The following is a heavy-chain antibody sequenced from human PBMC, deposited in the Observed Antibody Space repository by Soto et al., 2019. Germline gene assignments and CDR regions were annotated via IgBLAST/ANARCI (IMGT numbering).Heavy chain of an antibody. CDR2: IAYDGSNA. CDR3: ARVDREDILVVVGARPGEYGIDI. J-gene: IGHJ6*02. D-gene: IGHD2-15*01. CDR1: GFTFRNHA. Sequence: QVQLVESGGGVVQPGGSLRLSCAASGFTFRNHAMHWVRQAPGKGLECLAVIAYDGSNAFYRDSVKGRFTISRDNSKNTLYLHMNSLRSEDTGVYYCARVDREDILVVVGARPGEYGIDIWGQGTTVTASS. V-gene: IGHV3-30-3*01.